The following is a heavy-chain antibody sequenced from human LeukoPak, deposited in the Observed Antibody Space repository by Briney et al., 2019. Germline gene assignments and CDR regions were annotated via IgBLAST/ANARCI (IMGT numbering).Heavy chain of an antibody. CDR2: ISSSSSTI. D-gene: IGHD3-22*01. V-gene: IGHV3-48*02. J-gene: IGHJ4*02. CDR1: GFPFSSYS. Sequence: PGGSLRLSCAASGFPFSSYSMNWVRPAPGKGLEWVSYISSSSSTIYYADSVKGRFTISRDNAKNSLYLQMNSLRDEDTAVYYCARDPPIGLYYYDSSGFCWGQGTLVTVSS. CDR3: ARDPPIGLYYYDSSGFC.